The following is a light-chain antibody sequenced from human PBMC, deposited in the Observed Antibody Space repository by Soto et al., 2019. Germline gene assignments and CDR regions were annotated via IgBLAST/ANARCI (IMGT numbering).Light chain of an antibody. J-gene: IGKJ1*01. CDR1: QSISRG. Sequence: GDRVTITCRASQSISRGLAWYQQKPGKAPKLLIYKASTLKSGVPSRFSGSGSGTEFTLTISSLQPDDFATYYCQHYNSYSEAFGQGTKVDIK. CDR2: KAS. CDR3: QHYNSYSEA. V-gene: IGKV1-5*03.